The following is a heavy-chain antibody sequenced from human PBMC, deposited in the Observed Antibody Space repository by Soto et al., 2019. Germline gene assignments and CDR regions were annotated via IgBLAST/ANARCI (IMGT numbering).Heavy chain of an antibody. Sequence: QVHPVQSGVEVKKPGASVTVSCKPSSYSFSSSGVTWVRQAPGHGLEWVGWINPDNRNTHYAPMFHGRVTMTTDTATFTAYMELRSLTSDDTAVYYCARGGDASTPLDSWGQGTLVTVSS. D-gene: IGHD3-16*01. V-gene: IGHV1-18*01. CDR1: SYSFSSSG. CDR3: ARGGDASTPLDS. J-gene: IGHJ4*02. CDR2: INPDNRNT.